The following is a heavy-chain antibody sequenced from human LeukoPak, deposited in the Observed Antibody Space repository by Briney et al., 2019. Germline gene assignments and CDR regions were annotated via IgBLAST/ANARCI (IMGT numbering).Heavy chain of an antibody. D-gene: IGHD1-26*01. J-gene: IGHJ4*02. Sequence: GGSLRLSCAVSGFTVGSIHMAWVRQAPGKGLEWVSFISGSSGKIYYADSVKGRFTISRDNAKNSLFLQMNSLEAEDTAVYYCARGVGATDRRTYWGQGTLVTVS. V-gene: IGHV3-21*01. CDR2: ISGSSGKI. CDR1: GFTVGSIH. CDR3: ARGVGATDRRTY.